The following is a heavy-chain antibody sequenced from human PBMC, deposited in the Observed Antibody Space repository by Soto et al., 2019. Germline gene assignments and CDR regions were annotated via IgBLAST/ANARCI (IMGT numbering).Heavy chain of an antibody. Sequence: QVQLQQWGAGLLKPSETLSLTCAVYGGSFSGYYWSWIRQPPGKGLGWVGEINHSGSTNYNPSLKSRVTISVDTSKNQFSLKLSSVTAADTAVYYCARGRIMITFGGVIVPNWFDPWGQGTLVTVSS. D-gene: IGHD3-16*02. CDR1: GGSFSGYY. J-gene: IGHJ5*02. CDR2: INHSGST. CDR3: ARGRIMITFGGVIVPNWFDP. V-gene: IGHV4-34*01.